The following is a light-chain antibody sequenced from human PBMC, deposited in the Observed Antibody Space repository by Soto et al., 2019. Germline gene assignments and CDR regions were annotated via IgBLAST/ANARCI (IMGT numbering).Light chain of an antibody. V-gene: IGLV2-14*01. CDR3: STYTSRSTLV. CDR1: SRDIGAYNL. J-gene: IGLJ2*01. Sequence: QSVLTQPASVSGSPGQSITISCSGTSRDIGAYNLVSWYQQPPGKAPKLLIYEVRNRPSGILYRFSGSKSGTTASLTISSLLPEDEADYYCSTYTSRSTLVFGGGTKLTVL. CDR2: EVR.